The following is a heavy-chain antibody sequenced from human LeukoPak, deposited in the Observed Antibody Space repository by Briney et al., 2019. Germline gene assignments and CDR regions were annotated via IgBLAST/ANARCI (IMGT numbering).Heavy chain of an antibody. CDR2: ISDSGDST. J-gene: IGHJ4*02. Sequence: GGSLRLSCAASGFTFSNYAMSWARQAPGKGLEWVSGISDSGDSTYYADSVKGRFTISRDNPKNTLYLQMNSLRAEDTAIYYCAKTKIVAAFFDYWGQGTLVTVSS. CDR3: AKTKIVAAFFDY. D-gene: IGHD5-12*01. CDR1: GFTFSNYA. V-gene: IGHV3-23*01.